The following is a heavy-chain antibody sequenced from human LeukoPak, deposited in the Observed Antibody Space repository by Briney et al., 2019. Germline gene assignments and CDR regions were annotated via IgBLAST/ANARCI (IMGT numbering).Heavy chain of an antibody. CDR3: ARADYYCSGGSCYSNWFDP. CDR2: ISAYNGNT. V-gene: IGHV1-18*01. D-gene: IGHD2-15*01. CDR1: GYTFTSYG. J-gene: IGHJ5*02. Sequence: GASVKVSCKASGYTFTSYGISWVRQAPGQGLEWMGWISAYNGNTNYAQKLQGRVTMTTDTSTSTAYMELRSLRSDDTAVYYCARADYYCSGGSCYSNWFDPWGQGTLVTVSS.